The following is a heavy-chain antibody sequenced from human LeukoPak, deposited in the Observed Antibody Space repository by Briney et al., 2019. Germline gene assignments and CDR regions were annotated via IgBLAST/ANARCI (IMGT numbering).Heavy chain of an antibody. CDR1: GYTFTGYY. CDR3: ARDYYDSSGPPDY. V-gene: IGHV1-2*02. J-gene: IGHJ4*02. CDR2: INPNSGGT. D-gene: IGHD3-22*01. Sequence: ASVKVSCKASGYTFTGYYMHWVRQAPGQGLEWMGWINPNSGGTNYAQKFQGRVTMTRDTSISTAYMELSRLRSDDTAVYCCARDYYDSSGPPDYWGQGTLVTVSS.